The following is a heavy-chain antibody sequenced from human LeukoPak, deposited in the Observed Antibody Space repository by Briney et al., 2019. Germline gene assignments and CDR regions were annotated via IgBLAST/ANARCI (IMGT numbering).Heavy chain of an antibody. V-gene: IGHV3-66*01. CDR1: GFTVRNNY. Sequence: TGGSLRLSCAASGFTVRNNYMNWVRQAPGKGLEWVSLIYSDGTTDYADSARGRFTISRDNFENTLYRQMNSLRVEDTAIYYCARDPPAVASNTYGWGQGTLVTVSS. J-gene: IGHJ4*02. CDR3: ARDPPAVASNTYG. CDR2: IYSDGTT. D-gene: IGHD6-13*01.